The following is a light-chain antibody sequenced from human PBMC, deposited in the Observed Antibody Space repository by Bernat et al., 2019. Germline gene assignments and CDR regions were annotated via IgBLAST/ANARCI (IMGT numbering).Light chain of an antibody. CDR2: DAS. J-gene: IGKJ4*01. CDR3: QQYNTWPQT. CDR1: QSVSST. Sequence: EIVMTQSPATLSVSPGERATLSCRASQSVSSTLAWYQQKPGQAPRLLIYDASTRATGIPARFSGSGSGTEFTLTISSLQSEDFAIYYCQQYNTWPQTFGGGTKVEIK. V-gene: IGKV3-15*01.